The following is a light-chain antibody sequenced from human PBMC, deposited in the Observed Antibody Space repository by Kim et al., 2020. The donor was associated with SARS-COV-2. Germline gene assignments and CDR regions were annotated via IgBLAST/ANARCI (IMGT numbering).Light chain of an antibody. CDR3: LHYHTSYT. V-gene: IGKV3-20*01. J-gene: IGKJ2*01. Sequence: EIVLTQSPGTLSLFPGERATLSCRASQSFSSSYLAWYQQKPGHAPRLLMYAASSRAPGIPDRFSGSASGTDFTLSISRLEPDDLAVYYCLHYHTSYTFGRGTKLEI. CDR2: AAS. CDR1: QSFSSSY.